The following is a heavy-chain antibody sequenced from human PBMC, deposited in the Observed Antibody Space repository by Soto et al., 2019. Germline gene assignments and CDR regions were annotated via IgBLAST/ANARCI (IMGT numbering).Heavy chain of an antibody. D-gene: IGHD3-16*01. CDR3: ARDIGFDYVN. J-gene: IGHJ4*02. Sequence: LRLSCAVSGFNLMSYWMSWVRQAPGKGLDWVASIKEDGSEIYYLHSVRGRFSISRDSAGNALHLTMNYLSAEDTGVYFCARDIGFDYVNGGQGTMVNVYS. V-gene: IGHV3-7*01. CDR2: IKEDGSEI. CDR1: GFNLMSYW.